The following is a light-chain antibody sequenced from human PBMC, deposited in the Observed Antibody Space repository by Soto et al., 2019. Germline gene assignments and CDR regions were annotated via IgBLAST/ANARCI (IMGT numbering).Light chain of an antibody. CDR2: GAS. CDR1: QSVTTS. Sequence: EIVLTQSPATLSLSPGERATLSCRASQSVTTSLAWYEHKPGQAPRLLIYGASNRATGIPTRFSGSGSGTDFTLTISSLEPEDFAVYYCQQRSNWPVTFGKGTRLEI. CDR3: QQRSNWPVT. V-gene: IGKV3-11*01. J-gene: IGKJ5*01.